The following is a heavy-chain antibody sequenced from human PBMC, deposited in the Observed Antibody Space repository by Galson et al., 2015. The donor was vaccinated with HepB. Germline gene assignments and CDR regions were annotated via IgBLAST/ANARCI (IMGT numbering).Heavy chain of an antibody. CDR2: ISAYNGNT. J-gene: IGHJ3*02. CDR1: GYTFTSYG. Sequence: SVKVSCKASGYTFTSYGISWVRQAPGQGLEWMGWISAYNGNTNYAQKLQGRVTMTTDTSTSTAYMELRSLRSDDTAVYYCARDPPIAVAGTGDAFDIWGQGTMVTVSS. D-gene: IGHD6-19*01. CDR3: ARDPPIAVAGTGDAFDI. V-gene: IGHV1-18*04.